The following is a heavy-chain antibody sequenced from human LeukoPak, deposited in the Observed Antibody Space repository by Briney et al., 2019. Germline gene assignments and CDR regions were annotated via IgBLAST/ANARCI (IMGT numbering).Heavy chain of an antibody. CDR3: ARFSGSYAIDY. Sequence: SETLSLTCTVSGYSISSGYYWGWIRQPPGKGLEWIGSIYHSGSTYYNPSLKSRVTISVDTSKNQFSLKLSSVTAADTAVYYCARFSGSYAIDYWGQGTLVTVSS. CDR1: GYSISSGYY. V-gene: IGHV4-38-2*02. J-gene: IGHJ4*02. CDR2: IYHSGST. D-gene: IGHD1-26*01.